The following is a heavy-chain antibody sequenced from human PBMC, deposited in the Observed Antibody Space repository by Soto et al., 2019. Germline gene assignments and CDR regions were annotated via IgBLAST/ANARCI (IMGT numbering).Heavy chain of an antibody. Sequence: PVGSLRLSCAASGLTFSNYAMSWVRQAPGKGLQWVAAISGSGSHTYYVDSLKDRFTVSRDNSKNTIFLQMNSLRDEDTALYYCAKHMSYTSRCLDYWGQGTLVTVSS. CDR1: GLTFSNYA. CDR3: AKHMSYTSRCLDY. J-gene: IGHJ4*02. D-gene: IGHD6-13*01. V-gene: IGHV3-23*01. CDR2: ISGSGSHT.